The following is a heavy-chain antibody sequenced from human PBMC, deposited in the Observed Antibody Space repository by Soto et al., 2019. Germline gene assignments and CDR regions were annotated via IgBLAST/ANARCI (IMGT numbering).Heavy chain of an antibody. D-gene: IGHD2-8*01. CDR1: GFTFTNAW. CDR3: TTTKGRLPPPTNYY. V-gene: IGHV3-15*01. CDR2: IKSKTDGGTI. J-gene: IGHJ4*02. Sequence: EVQLVESGGGLVKPGGSLRVSCTTSGFTFTNAWMSWVRQAPGKGLEWVGRIKSKTDGGTIDYAAPVKGRFTISREDSKNTLYLQMNAVQAEDTAVYYCTTTKGRLPPPTNYYWGQGTLVTVSS.